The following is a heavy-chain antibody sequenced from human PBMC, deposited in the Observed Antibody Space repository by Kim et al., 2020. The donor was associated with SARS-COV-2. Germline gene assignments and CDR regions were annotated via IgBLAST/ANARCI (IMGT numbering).Heavy chain of an antibody. CDR2: IIPIFGTA. CDR1: GYTFTSYA. J-gene: IGHJ4*02. Sequence: SVKVSCKASGYTFTSYAIHWVRQAPGQGLEWMGGIIPIFGTANYAQKFQGRVTITTDESTSTAYMELSSLRSEDTAVYYCANNGGDTDYWGQGTLGSASS. D-gene: IGHD3-16*01. CDR3: ANNGGDTDY. V-gene: IGHV1-69*05.